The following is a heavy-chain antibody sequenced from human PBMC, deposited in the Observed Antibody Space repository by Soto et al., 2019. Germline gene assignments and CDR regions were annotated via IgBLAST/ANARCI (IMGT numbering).Heavy chain of an antibody. J-gene: IGHJ4*02. V-gene: IGHV4-39*01. CDR3: ARHFEQWLVRGFDY. D-gene: IGHD6-19*01. Sequence: PSETLSLTCTVSGGSISSSNYYWGWIRQPPGKGLEWIGSIFHSGSTYYNPSLKSRVTISVDTSKDQFSLKLSSVTAADTAVYYCARHFEQWLVRGFDYWGQGTLVTFSS. CDR1: GGSISSSNYY. CDR2: IFHSGST.